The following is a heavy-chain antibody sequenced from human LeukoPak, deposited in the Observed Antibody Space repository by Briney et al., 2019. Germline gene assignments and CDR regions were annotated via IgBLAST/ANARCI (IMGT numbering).Heavy chain of an antibody. D-gene: IGHD5-18*01. V-gene: IGHV1-2*02. Sequence: ASVKVSCKASGYTFTGYYMHCVRQAPGQGLECMGCINPNSGGTNYAQKFQGRVTMTRDMSTSTVYMELSSLRSEDTAVYYCARSGYSYGSYYYYYYMDVWGKGTTVTVSS. CDR3: ARSGYSYGSYYYYYYMDV. J-gene: IGHJ6*03. CDR2: INPNSGGT. CDR1: GYTFTGYY.